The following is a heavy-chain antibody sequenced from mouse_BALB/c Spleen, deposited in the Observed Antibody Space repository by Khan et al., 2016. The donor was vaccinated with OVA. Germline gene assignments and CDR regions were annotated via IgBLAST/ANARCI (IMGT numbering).Heavy chain of an antibody. CDR3: TRLSYYYNSGGFAY. Sequence: VQLVESGGDLVKPGGSLKLSCAASGFTFSTYGMSWFRQTPDRRLEWVATISGGGHYTYYPDSGRGRFTISRDNAKNTLYLQMSSLKSEDTAIYYCTRLSYYYNSGGFAYWGQGTLVTVSA. CDR1: GFTFSTYG. CDR2: ISGGGHYT. J-gene: IGHJ3*01. D-gene: IGHD1-1*02. V-gene: IGHV5-6*01.